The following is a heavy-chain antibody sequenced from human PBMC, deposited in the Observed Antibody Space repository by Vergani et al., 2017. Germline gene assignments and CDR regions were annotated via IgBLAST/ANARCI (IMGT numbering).Heavy chain of an antibody. J-gene: IGHJ4*02. CDR1: GFTFSDYY. D-gene: IGHD3-22*01. CDR2: ISSSGSTI. Sequence: QVQLVESGGGLVKPGGSLRLSCAASGFTFSDYYMSWIRQAPGKGLEWVSYISSSGSTIYYADSVKGRFTISRDNAMNSLYLQMNSLRAEDTAVYYCARDLGSYYYDSSGYYGGFDYWGQGTLVTVSS. CDR3: ARDLGSYYYDSSGYYGGFDY. V-gene: IGHV3-11*01.